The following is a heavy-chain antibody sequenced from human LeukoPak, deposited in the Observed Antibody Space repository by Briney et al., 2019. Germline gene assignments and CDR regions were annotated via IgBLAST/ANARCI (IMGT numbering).Heavy chain of an antibody. CDR1: GDSISSSSYY. D-gene: IGHD3-16*01. Sequence: SETLSLTCTVSGDSISSSSYYWGWIRQPPGKGLEWIGSIYYTGTTYNNPSLKSRVTVSVDTSKNQFSLEPSSVTAADTAVYYCARAGGTKKELDYWGQGTLVTVSS. V-gene: IGHV4-39*07. CDR2: IYYTGTT. J-gene: IGHJ4*02. CDR3: ARAGGTKKELDY.